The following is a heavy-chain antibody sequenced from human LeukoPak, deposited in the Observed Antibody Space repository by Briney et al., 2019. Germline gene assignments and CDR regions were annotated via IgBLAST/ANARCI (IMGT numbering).Heavy chain of an antibody. Sequence: ASVKVSCKVSGYTLTELSTHWVRQAPGKGLEWMGGFDPENGETIYAQRFQGRVTMTEDTSTATAYMELSSLRTEDTAVYYCATSVTRFGELLPANQDYWGQGTLVTVSS. V-gene: IGHV1-24*01. CDR2: FDPENGET. CDR1: GYTLTELS. D-gene: IGHD3-10*01. J-gene: IGHJ4*02. CDR3: ATSVTRFGELLPANQDY.